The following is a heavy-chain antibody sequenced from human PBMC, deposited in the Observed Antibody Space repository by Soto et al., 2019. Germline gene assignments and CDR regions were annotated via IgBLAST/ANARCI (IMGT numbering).Heavy chain of an antibody. D-gene: IGHD3-16*02. CDR3: ARHRMIEGVIVPYHYYGMDV. V-gene: IGHV4-61*01. CDR2: IYYSVNT. Sequence: PSETLSLTCTVSGGSVSSGSYYWSWIRQPPGKGLEWIGYIYYSVNTNYNPSLKSRVTISVDTSKSQFSLKLSSVTAADTAVYYCARHRMIEGVIVPYHYYGMDVWGQGTTVTVSS. J-gene: IGHJ6*02. CDR1: GGSVSSGSYY.